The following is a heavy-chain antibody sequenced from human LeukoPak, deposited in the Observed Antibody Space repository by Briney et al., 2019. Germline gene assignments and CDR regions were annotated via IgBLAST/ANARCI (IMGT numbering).Heavy chain of an antibody. CDR2: VYYSGST. J-gene: IGHJ3*02. D-gene: IGHD3-10*01. CDR3: ARDFLDYYGSGSYAFDI. CDR1: GGSISSGDYY. V-gene: IGHV4-30-4*01. Sequence: PSQTLSLTCTVSGGSISSGDYYWSWIRQPPGMGLEWIGYVYYSGSTYYNPSLKSRVTISVDTSKNQFSLKLSSVTAADTAVYYCARDFLDYYGSGSYAFDIWGQGTMVTVSS.